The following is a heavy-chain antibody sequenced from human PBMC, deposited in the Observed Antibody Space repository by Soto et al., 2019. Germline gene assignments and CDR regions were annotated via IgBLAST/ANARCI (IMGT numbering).Heavy chain of an antibody. V-gene: IGHV3-21*01. CDR3: AKDLFRSSSAPYGMDV. CDR1: GFTFSSYS. CDR2: ISSSSSYI. D-gene: IGHD6-6*01. J-gene: IGHJ6*02. Sequence: GGSLRLSCAASGFTFSSYSMNWVRQAPGKGLEWVSSISSSSSYIYYADSVKGRFTISRDNAKNSLYLQMNSLRAEDTAVYYCAKDLFRSSSAPYGMDVWGQGTTVTVSS.